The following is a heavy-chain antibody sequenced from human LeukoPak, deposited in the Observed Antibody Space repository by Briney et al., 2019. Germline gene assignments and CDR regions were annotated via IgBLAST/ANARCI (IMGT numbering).Heavy chain of an antibody. CDR3: ARQILYYYGSGSYYNGPHAGNPKKYYYYGMDV. J-gene: IGHJ6*02. D-gene: IGHD3-10*01. V-gene: IGHV4-34*01. CDR2: INHSGST. Sequence: SETLSLTCAVYGGSFIGYYWSWIRQPPGKGLEWIGEINHSGSTNYNPSLKSRVTISVDTSKNQFSLKLSSVTAADTAVYYCARQILYYYGSGSYYNGPHAGNPKKYYYYGMDVWGQGTTVTVSS. CDR1: GGSFIGYY.